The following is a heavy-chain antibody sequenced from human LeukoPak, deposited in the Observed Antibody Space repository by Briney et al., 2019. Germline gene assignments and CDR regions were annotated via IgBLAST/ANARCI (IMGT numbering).Heavy chain of an antibody. V-gene: IGHV3-66*01. CDR3: ARDHYVDAFDI. Sequence: GGSLRLPCAASGFTVSSNYMSWVRQAPGKGLEWVSVIYSGGGTYYADAVKGRFTISRDNSKNTLYLQTNSLRAGDTAVYYCARDHYVDAFDIWGQGTMVTVSS. CDR2: IYSGGGT. D-gene: IGHD3-16*01. J-gene: IGHJ3*02. CDR1: GFTVSSNY.